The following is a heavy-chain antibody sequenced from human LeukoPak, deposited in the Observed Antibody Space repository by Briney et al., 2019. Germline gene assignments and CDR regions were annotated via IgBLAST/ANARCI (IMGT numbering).Heavy chain of an antibody. J-gene: IGHJ6*03. D-gene: IGHD5-18*01. CDR1: GFSFSLYA. Sequence: GGSMRLSCEASGFSFSLYAMNWVRQAPGKGLELVSHIIGSSSTIYYADSVKGRFTISRDNAKNSLYLQMNSLRAEDSAVYYCARDGGGYTYGNCYMDVWGKGTTVTVSS. CDR2: IIGSSSTI. V-gene: IGHV3-48*01. CDR3: ARDGGGYTYGNCYMDV.